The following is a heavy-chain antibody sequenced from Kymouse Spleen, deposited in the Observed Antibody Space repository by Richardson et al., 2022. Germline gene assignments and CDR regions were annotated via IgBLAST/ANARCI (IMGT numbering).Heavy chain of an antibody. D-gene: IGHD6-6*01. Sequence: QVQLQQWGAGLLKPSETLSLTCAVYGGSFSGYYWSWIRQPPGKGLEWIGEINHSGSTNYNPSLKSRVTISVDTSKNQFSLKLSSVTAADTAVYYCASLSSIAARPGDYWGQGTLVTVSS. CDR1: GGSFSGYY. J-gene: IGHJ4*02. V-gene: IGHV4-34*01. CDR3: ASLSSIAARPGDY. CDR2: INHSGST.